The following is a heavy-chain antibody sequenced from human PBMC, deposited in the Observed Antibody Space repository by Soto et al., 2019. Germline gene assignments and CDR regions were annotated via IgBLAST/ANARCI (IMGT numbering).Heavy chain of an antibody. Sequence: GGSLRLSCAASGFTFSSYGMHWVRQAPGKGLEWVAVISYDGSNKYYADSVKGRFTISRDNSKNTLYLQMNSLRAEDTAVYYCAKDTKDWVTYYYDSSGPGGMDVWGQGTTVTVSS. CDR2: ISYDGSNK. CDR1: GFTFSSYG. CDR3: AKDTKDWVTYYYDSSGPGGMDV. V-gene: IGHV3-30*18. J-gene: IGHJ6*02. D-gene: IGHD3-22*01.